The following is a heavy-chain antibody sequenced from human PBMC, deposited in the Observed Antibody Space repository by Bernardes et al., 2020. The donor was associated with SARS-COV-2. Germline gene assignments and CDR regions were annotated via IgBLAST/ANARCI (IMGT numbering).Heavy chain of an antibody. J-gene: IGHJ5*02. D-gene: IGHD6-25*01. CDR1: GYTLTELS. Sequence: ASVKVSCKVSGYTLTELSMHWVRQAPGKGLEWMGGFDPEDGETIYAQKFQGRVTMTEETSTDTAYMELSSLRSEDTAVYYCATDSLAAGGFDPYGQGTLVT. CDR3: ATDSLAAGGFDP. V-gene: IGHV1-24*01. CDR2: FDPEDGET.